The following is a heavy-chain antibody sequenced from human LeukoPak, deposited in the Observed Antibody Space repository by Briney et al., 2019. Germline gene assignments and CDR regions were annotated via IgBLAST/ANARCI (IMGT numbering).Heavy chain of an antibody. CDR2: IKSKTDGGTT. CDR1: GFTFSNAW. J-gene: IGHJ4*02. CDR3: TTYDILTDYIDY. V-gene: IGHV3-15*01. Sequence: GGSLRLSCAASGFTFSNAWMSWVRQAPGKGLEWVGRIKSKTDGGTTDYAAPVKGRFTISRDDSKNTLYLQMNSLKTEDTAVYYCTTYDILTDYIDYWGQGTLVTVSS. D-gene: IGHD3-9*01.